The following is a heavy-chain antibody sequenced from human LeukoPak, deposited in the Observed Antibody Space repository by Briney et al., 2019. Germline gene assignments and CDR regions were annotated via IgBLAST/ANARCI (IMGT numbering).Heavy chain of an antibody. CDR2: ISWNSGSI. CDR3: AKDNYYDSSGTDAEYFQH. CDR1: GFTFYDYA. D-gene: IGHD3-22*01. Sequence: GGSLRLSCAASGFTFYDYAMHWVRHAPGKGLEWVSGISWNSGSIGYADSVKGRFTISRDNAKNSLYLQMNSLRAEDTALYYCAKDNYYDSSGTDAEYFQHWGQGTLVTVSS. J-gene: IGHJ1*01. V-gene: IGHV3-9*01.